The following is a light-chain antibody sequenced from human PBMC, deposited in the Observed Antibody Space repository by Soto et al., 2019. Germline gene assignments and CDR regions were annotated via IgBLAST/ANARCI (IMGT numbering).Light chain of an antibody. CDR1: SSDVGAYNY. Sequence: QSALTQPASVSGSPGQSITIPCTGTSSDVGAYNYVSWYQQHPGKAPKFMIYEVSNRPSGVSNRSSGFKSGNTASLTISGLQAEDEADYYCSSYTSRSTWVFGGGTQLTVL. V-gene: IGLV2-14*01. CDR3: SSYTSRSTWV. J-gene: IGLJ3*02. CDR2: EVS.